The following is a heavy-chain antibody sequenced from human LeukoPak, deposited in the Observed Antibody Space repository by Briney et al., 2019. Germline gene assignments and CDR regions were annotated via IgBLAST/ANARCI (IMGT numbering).Heavy chain of an antibody. D-gene: IGHD6-13*01. CDR1: GYTFTSYG. J-gene: IGHJ5*02. CDR3: ASSWFDNWFDP. CDR2: ISAYNGNT. Sequence: VASVEVSCKASGYTFTSYGISWVRQAPGQGLEWMGWISAYNGNTNYAQKLQGRVTMTTDTSTSTAYMELRSLRSDDTAVYYCASSWFDNWFDPWGQGTLVTVSS. V-gene: IGHV1-18*01.